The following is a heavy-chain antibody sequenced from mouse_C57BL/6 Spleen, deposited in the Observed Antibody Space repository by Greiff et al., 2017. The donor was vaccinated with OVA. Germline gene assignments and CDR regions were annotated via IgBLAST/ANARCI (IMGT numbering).Heavy chain of an antibody. J-gene: IGHJ3*01. CDR1: GYTFTSYW. V-gene: IGHV1-61*01. CDR2: IYPSDSET. Sequence: QVQLQQPGAELVRPGSSVKLSCKASGYTFTSYWMDWVKQRPGQGLEWIGNIYPSDSETHYNQKFKDKATLTGDKSSSTAYMQLSSLTSEDSAVYYCARRHYGSSFFAYWGQGTLVTVSA. CDR3: ARRHYGSSFFAY. D-gene: IGHD1-1*01.